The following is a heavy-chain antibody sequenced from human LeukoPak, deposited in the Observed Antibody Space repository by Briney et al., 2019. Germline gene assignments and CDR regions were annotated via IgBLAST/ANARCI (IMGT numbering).Heavy chain of an antibody. CDR3: ARGDKPGTADS. D-gene: IGHD1-7*01. V-gene: IGHV3-7*01. CDR1: GFTFSSFW. Sequence: GGSLRLSRAASGFTFSSFWMSWVRLTPGKGLEWVANINEDGSETYYVDSVRGRFTIFRDNARNLLNLQMNSPRAEDTAVYYCARGDKPGTADSWGPGTLVTVSS. CDR2: INEDGSET. J-gene: IGHJ4*02.